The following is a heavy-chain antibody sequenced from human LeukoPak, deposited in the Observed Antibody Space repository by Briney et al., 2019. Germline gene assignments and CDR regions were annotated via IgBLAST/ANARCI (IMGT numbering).Heavy chain of an antibody. J-gene: IGHJ5*02. CDR1: GGTFSNYA. D-gene: IGHD2-15*01. CDR2: ISAYNGNT. Sequence: ASVKVSCKASGGTFSNYAISWVRQAPGQGLEWMGWISAYNGNTNYAQKLQGRVTMTTDTSTSTAYMELRSLRSDDTAVYYCARDSSGYCSGGSCDGWFDPWGQGTLVTVSS. V-gene: IGHV1-18*01. CDR3: ARDSSGYCSGGSCDGWFDP.